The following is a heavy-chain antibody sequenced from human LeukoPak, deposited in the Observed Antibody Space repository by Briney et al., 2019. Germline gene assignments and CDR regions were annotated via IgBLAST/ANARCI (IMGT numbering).Heavy chain of an antibody. CDR2: IYHSGST. CDR3: AGGVLYYFDY. CDR1: GFTFSSYW. J-gene: IGHJ4*02. V-gene: IGHV4-4*02. D-gene: IGHD2-15*01. Sequence: GSLRLSCAASGFTFSSYWMSWVRQPPGKGLEWIGEIYHSGSTNYNPSLKSRVTISVDKSKNQFSLKLSSVTAADTAVYYCAGGVLYYFDYWGQGTLVTVPS.